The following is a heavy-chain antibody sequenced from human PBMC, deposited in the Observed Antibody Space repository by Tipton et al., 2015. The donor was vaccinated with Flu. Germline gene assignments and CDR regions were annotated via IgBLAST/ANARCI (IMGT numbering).Heavy chain of an antibody. CDR3: ATGAVGRPSDY. Sequence: CAASGFTFSSNWIHWVRQAPGKGLVWVSRINSDGSSTNYADSVKGRFTISRDNAKNTLYLQMNRLRAEDTAVYYCATGAVGRPSDYWGQGTLVTVSS. V-gene: IGHV3-74*01. CDR1: GFTFSSNW. CDR2: INSDGSST. J-gene: IGHJ4*02. D-gene: IGHD6-19*01.